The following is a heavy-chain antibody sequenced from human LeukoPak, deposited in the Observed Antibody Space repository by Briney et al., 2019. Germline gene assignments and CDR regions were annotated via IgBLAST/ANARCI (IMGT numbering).Heavy chain of an antibody. CDR3: ARGLLLYYYGPAAAPFDY. V-gene: IGHV3-7*01. D-gene: IGHD3-10*01. CDR1: GFTFSSYW. J-gene: IGHJ4*02. CDR2: IKQDGSEK. Sequence: GGSLRLSCAASGFTFSSYWMSWVRQAPGKGLEWVANIKQDGSEKYYVDSVKGRFTISRDNAKNSLYLQMNSLRAEDTAVYYCARGLLLYYYGPAAAPFDYWGQGTLVTVSS.